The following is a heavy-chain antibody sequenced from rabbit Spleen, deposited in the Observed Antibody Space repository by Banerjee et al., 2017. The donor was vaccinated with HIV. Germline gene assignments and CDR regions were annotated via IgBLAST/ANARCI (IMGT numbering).Heavy chain of an antibody. CDR1: GFTLSSYS. CDR2: IYTSSGST. CDR3: ARGSATMTMVITGFYLSL. J-gene: IGHJ4*01. Sequence: QEQLEESGGDLVQPEGSLTLTCKASGFTLSSYSMCWVRQAPGKGLEWIACIYTSSGSTWYASWAKGRFTISKTSSTTVTLQMTSLTVADTATYFCARGSATMTMVITGFYLSLWGQGTLVTVS. D-gene: IGHD2-1*01. V-gene: IGHV1S45*01.